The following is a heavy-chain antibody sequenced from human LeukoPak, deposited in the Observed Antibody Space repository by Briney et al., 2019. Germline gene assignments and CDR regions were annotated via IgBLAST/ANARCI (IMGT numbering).Heavy chain of an antibody. Sequence: PSETLSLTCSVSGGSISGYYWSWIRQLPGGRLEWIGFIYHNGRTTYNPSLESRVTISVDTSRNQVSLNLRFVTAADTALYFCARRRAESSGPSFYYFYMDVWGKGTTVSVSS. D-gene: IGHD2-8*02. V-gene: IGHV4-59*01. J-gene: IGHJ6*03. CDR1: GGSISGYY. CDR2: IYHNGRT. CDR3: ARRRAESSGPSFYYFYMDV.